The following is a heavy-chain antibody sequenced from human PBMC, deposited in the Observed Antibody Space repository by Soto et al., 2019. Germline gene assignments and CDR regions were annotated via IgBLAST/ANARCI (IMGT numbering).Heavy chain of an antibody. V-gene: IGHV4-31*03. CDR3: ARVRDYYLPIDY. CDR1: AASINSGGYY. J-gene: IGHJ4*02. CDR2: IYYNGRT. D-gene: IGHD3-10*02. Sequence: SDTLSLTCTFSAASINSGGYYWSWIRQHPGKGLEWLGYIYYNGRTDYNPSLKSRLTMSVDTSKQQFSLKLSSVAAADTAVYYCARVRDYYLPIDYWGQGALVTVSS.